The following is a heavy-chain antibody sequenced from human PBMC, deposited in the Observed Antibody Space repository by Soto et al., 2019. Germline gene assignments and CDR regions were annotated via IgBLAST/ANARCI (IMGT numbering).Heavy chain of an antibody. J-gene: IGHJ6*02. CDR3: TRDRVVIMVYATGSYYYYGMDV. CDR2: IRSKAYGGTT. CDR1: GFTFGDYA. Sequence: PGGSLRLSCTASGFTFGDYAMSWFRQAPGKGLEWVGFIRSKAYGGTTEYAASVKGRFTISRDDSKSIAYLQMNSLKTEDTAVYYCTRDRVVIMVYATGSYYYYGMDVWGQGTTVTVSS. V-gene: IGHV3-49*03. D-gene: IGHD2-8*01.